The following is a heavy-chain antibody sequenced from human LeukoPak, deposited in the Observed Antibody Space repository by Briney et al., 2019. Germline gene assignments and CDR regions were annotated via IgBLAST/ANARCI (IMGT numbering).Heavy chain of an antibody. V-gene: IGHV3-23*01. Sequence: PGGSLRLSCAASGFTFSSSAMSWVRQVPGKGLEWVSGISASGGSTSYADSVRGRFTISRDNSKNTLYLQMNSLRAEDTAVYYWAREAVGAEYNWFDPWGQGTLVTAPS. CDR3: AREAVGAEYNWFDP. CDR1: GFTFSSSA. J-gene: IGHJ5*02. D-gene: IGHD1-26*01. CDR2: ISASGGST.